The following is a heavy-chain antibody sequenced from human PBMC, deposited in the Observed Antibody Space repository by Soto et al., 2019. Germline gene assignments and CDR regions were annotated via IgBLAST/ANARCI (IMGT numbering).Heavy chain of an antibody. CDR1: GDAITSGGFY. J-gene: IGHJ4*02. D-gene: IGHD5-18*01. CDR3: ARIKGGYSSGYADY. V-gene: IGHV4-31*03. Sequence: TSETLSLTCNVSGDAITSGGFYWSWIRHRPGKGLEWIGYIYYSPVTYYNPSLRSRIAMSAEVMKSVCSLKLSSVTAAGTAVYYCARIKGGYSSGYADYWGQGTLVTVSS. CDR2: IYYSPVT.